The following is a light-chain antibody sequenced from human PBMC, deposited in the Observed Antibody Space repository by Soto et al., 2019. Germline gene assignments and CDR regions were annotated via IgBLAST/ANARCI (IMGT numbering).Light chain of an antibody. CDR1: SSDVGGYNY. CDR3: SSYSGRSNV. J-gene: IGLJ6*01. V-gene: IGLV2-8*01. Sequence: QSALTQPPSASGSPGQSVAISCTGTSSDVGGYNYVSWYQQHPGKAPKLMIYEVNKRPSGVPDRFSGSKSGNTASLTVSGLQAEDEADYHCSSYSGRSNVFGSGPKVPAL. CDR2: EVN.